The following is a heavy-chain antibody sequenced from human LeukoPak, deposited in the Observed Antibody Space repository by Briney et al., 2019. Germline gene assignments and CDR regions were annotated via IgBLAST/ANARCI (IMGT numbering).Heavy chain of an antibody. D-gene: IGHD2-2*01. CDR3: ARGNGALGPVPPAMPPYYYSGMDV. Sequence: PGGSLRLSCAASEFTFSTYAMHWVRQAPGKGLEWVAVISHDGSSNYYADSVKGRFTISRGNSKNTLYLQMHTLRAEDTAVYYCARGNGALGPVPPAMPPYYYSGMDVWGQGTTVTVSS. V-gene: IGHV3-30*04. CDR2: ISHDGSSN. CDR1: EFTFSTYA. J-gene: IGHJ6*02.